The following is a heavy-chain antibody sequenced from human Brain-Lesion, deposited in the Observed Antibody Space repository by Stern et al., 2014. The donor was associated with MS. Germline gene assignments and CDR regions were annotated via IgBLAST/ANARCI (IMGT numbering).Heavy chain of an antibody. CDR2: IYYRGST. CDR3: AKLWLGELPESPFDY. CDR1: GGSISSSSYY. Sequence: QVQLVQSGPGLVKPSETLSLTCTVSGGSISSSSYYWGWIRQPPGKGLEWIGSIYYRGSTYYNPSLKSRVTISMDKSKNQFSLRLSSVTAADTAVYFCAKLWLGELPESPFDYWGQGTLVTVSS. V-gene: IGHV4-39*01. J-gene: IGHJ4*02. D-gene: IGHD3-10*01.